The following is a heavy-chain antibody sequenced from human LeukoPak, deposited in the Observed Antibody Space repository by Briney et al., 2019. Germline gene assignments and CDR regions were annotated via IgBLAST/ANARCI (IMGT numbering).Heavy chain of an antibody. V-gene: IGHV3-48*03. J-gene: IGHJ3*02. CDR2: ISSSGSTI. CDR3: ACTTGLLWFGELPDAFDI. D-gene: IGHD3-10*01. CDR1: GFTFSSYE. Sequence: PGGSLRLSCAASGFTFSSYEMNWVRQAPGKGLEWVSYISSSGSTIYYADSVKGRFTISRNNAKNSLYLQMNSLRAEDTAVYYCACTTGLLWFGELPDAFDIWGQGTMVTVSS.